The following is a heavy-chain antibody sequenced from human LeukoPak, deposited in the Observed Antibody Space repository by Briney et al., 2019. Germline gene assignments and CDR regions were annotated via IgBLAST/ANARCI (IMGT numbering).Heavy chain of an antibody. CDR2: FDPEDGET. V-gene: IGHV1-24*01. CDR3: ATGPVAGTLQDWFDP. CDR1: GYTLTELS. Sequence: GASVKVSCKVSGYTLTELSMHWVRQAPGKGLEWMGGFDPEDGETIYAQKFQGRVTMTEDTSTDTAYMELSSLRSEDTAVYYCATGPVAGTLQDWFDPWGQGTLVTVSS. D-gene: IGHD6-19*01. J-gene: IGHJ5*02.